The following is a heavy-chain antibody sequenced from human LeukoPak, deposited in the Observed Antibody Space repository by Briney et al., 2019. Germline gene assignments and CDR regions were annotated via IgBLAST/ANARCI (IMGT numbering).Heavy chain of an antibody. CDR1: GFTVSSNY. V-gene: IGHV3-66*01. D-gene: IGHD3-9*01. Sequence: GGSLRLSCAASGFTVSSNYMSWLRQAPGKGLGWVSVIYSGGSTYYADSVKGRFTISRDNSKNTLYLQMNSLRAEDTAVYYCARDPAYYDILTGSYGMDVWGQGTTVTVSS. CDR2: IYSGGST. J-gene: IGHJ6*02. CDR3: ARDPAYYDILTGSYGMDV.